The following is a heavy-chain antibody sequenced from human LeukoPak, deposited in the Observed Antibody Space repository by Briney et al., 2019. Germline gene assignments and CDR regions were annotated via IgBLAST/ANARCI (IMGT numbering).Heavy chain of an antibody. CDR2: VSGSGGST. V-gene: IGHV3-23*01. CDR3: AKAERYRYGYADY. CDR1: VFTLSSYA. D-gene: IGHD5-18*01. Sequence: PGGPLRLSRVSSVFTLSSYALSWVRQAPGKGLEGVSAVSGSGGSTYYADSVKGRFTISRDNSKNTLYLQKNSMRAEDTAVYYCAKAERYRYGYADYWGQGPLVTVSS. J-gene: IGHJ4*02.